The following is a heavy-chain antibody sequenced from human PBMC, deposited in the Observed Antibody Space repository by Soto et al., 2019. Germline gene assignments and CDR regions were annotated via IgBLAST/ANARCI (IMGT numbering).Heavy chain of an antibody. CDR2: INPNTGGA. V-gene: IGHV1-2*04. J-gene: IGHJ3*01. D-gene: IGHD2-15*01. CDR3: ARQRGGDAFDL. CDR1: GYTFTAYR. Sequence: ASVKVSCKASGYTFTAYRIHWVLQAPGQGLERMGIINPNTGGANYAQTFQDWVTMTSDTSISTAYLELSRLKSDDTAMYYCARQRGGDAFDLWGQGTMVTVSS.